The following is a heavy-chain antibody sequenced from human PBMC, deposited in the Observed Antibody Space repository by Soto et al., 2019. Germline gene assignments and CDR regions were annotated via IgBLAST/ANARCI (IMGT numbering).Heavy chain of an antibody. Sequence: EVQLVESGGGLVQPGRSLRLSCAASGFSFGDYAMHWVRQAPGKGLAWVAGISWNSGGTGYADSVKGRFTISRDNAKNSLYLQMNSLRAEDTAFYYCVKDNGLGVIPVFYYFGYWGQGTLVTVSS. V-gene: IGHV3-9*01. D-gene: IGHD3-16*02. CDR2: ISWNSGGT. CDR1: GFSFGDYA. CDR3: VKDNGLGVIPVFYYFGY. J-gene: IGHJ4*02.